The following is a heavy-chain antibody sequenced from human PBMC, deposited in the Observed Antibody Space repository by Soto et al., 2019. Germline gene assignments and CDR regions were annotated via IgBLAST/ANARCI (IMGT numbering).Heavy chain of an antibody. V-gene: IGHV4-4*02. Sequence: QVQLQESGPGLVKPSGTLSLTCAVSGGSINSSNWWTWVRQPPGKGLEWIGNIYHSGNTNYNPSLKNRLSMSVDKSKNQFSLRLSSVTAADTAIYYCAREGPATIAADLSWFDPWGQGTLVTVSS. J-gene: IGHJ5*02. CDR2: IYHSGNT. CDR1: GGSINSSNW. D-gene: IGHD6-13*01. CDR3: AREGPATIAADLSWFDP.